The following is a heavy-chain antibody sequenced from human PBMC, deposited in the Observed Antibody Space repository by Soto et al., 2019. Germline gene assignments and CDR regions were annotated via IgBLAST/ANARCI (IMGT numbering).Heavy chain of an antibody. Sequence: QVQLVESGGGVVQPGRSLRLSCAASGFTFSSYGMHWVRQAPGKGLEWVAVISYDGSNKYYADSVKGRFTISRDNSKNTLYLPMNSLRAEDTAVYYCAKSSGITIFGVSVDYWGQGTLVTVSS. J-gene: IGHJ4*02. CDR1: GFTFSSYG. V-gene: IGHV3-30*18. CDR2: ISYDGSNK. CDR3: AKSSGITIFGVSVDY. D-gene: IGHD3-3*01.